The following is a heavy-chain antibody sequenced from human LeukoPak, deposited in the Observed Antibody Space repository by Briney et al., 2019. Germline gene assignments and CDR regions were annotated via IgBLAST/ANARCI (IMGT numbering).Heavy chain of an antibody. Sequence: GESLRLSCAASGFTVNSDYMSWVRQSPGKGLEWGSVVYTDGRTFYAASVKGRFTISRDDSKHTVFLQMKSLRAEATAIYFCTRDSSTVSAGYNWGRGTVVIVSS. CDR1: GFTVNSDY. V-gene: IGHV3-53*01. CDR3: TRDSSTVSAGYN. D-gene: IGHD1-1*01. J-gene: IGHJ4*02. CDR2: VYTDGRT.